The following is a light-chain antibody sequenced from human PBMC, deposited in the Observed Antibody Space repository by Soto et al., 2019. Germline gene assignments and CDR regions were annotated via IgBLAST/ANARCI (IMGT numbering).Light chain of an antibody. CDR1: QSVSSN. Sequence: EVGITQLSATVSGSPGERATLSCRASQSVSSNLAWYQQKPGQAPRLLIYGASTRATGIPARFSGSGSGTEFTLTISSLQSEDFAVYYSQQYNNWPPTFGQGTKVDIK. J-gene: IGKJ1*01. V-gene: IGKV3-15*01. CDR2: GAS. CDR3: QQYNNWPPT.